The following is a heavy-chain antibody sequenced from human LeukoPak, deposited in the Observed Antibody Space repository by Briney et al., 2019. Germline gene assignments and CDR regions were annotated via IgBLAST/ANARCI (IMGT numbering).Heavy chain of an antibody. CDR2: IKQDGDQK. V-gene: IGHV3-7*01. J-gene: IGHJ4*02. CDR1: GFTFSRYW. D-gene: IGHD3-10*01. Sequence: PGGSLRLSCVASGFTFSRYWMSWVRQAPGKGLEWVANIKQDGDQKHYVDSVRGRFIISSDNAKNSLHLQMNSLRAEDTAVYYCARFAKGYGSGDIDYWGQGTLVTVSS. CDR3: ARFAKGYGSGDIDY.